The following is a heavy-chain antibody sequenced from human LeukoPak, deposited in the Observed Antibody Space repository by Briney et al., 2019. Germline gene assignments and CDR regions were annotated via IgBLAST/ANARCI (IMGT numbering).Heavy chain of an antibody. CDR1: GGSLSGYY. CDR2: INHSGST. CDR3: ARGSYPTQYYYYMDV. Sequence: KASETLSLTCAVSGGSLSGYYWSWIRQPPGKGLEWIGEINHSGSTNYNPSLKSRVTISVDTSKNQFSLKLSSVTAADTAVYYCARGSYPTQYYYYMDVWGKGTTVTASS. D-gene: IGHD1-1*01. J-gene: IGHJ6*03. V-gene: IGHV4-34*01.